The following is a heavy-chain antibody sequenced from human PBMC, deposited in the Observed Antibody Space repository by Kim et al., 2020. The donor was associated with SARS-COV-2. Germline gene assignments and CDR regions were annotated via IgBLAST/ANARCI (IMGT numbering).Heavy chain of an antibody. Sequence: GGSLRLSCAASGFTVSSNYMSWVRQAPGKGLEWVSVIYSGGSTYYADSVKGRFTISRDNSKNTLYLQMNSLRAEDTAVYYCASSITMVRGVITLGMDVWGQGTTVTVSS. CDR3: ASSITMVRGVITLGMDV. V-gene: IGHV3-53*01. CDR1: GFTVSSNY. J-gene: IGHJ6*02. D-gene: IGHD3-10*01. CDR2: IYSGGST.